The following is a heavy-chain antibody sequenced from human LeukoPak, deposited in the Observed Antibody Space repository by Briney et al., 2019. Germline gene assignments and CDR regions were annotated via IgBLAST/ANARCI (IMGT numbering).Heavy chain of an antibody. CDR3: AKDLGSHLDH. Sequence: GGSLRLSCAASGFTFSSYGMDWVRQAPGKGLEWVAVISYDGSNKYYADSVKGRFTISRDNSKNTLYLQMNSLRAEDTAVYYCAKDLGSHLDHWGQGTLVTVSS. D-gene: IGHD2-15*01. V-gene: IGHV3-30*18. J-gene: IGHJ4*02. CDR1: GFTFSSYG. CDR2: ISYDGSNK.